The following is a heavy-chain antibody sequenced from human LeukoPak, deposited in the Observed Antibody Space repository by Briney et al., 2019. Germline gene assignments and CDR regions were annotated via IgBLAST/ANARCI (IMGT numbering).Heavy chain of an antibody. V-gene: IGHV1-46*01. CDR1: GYTFTSYY. Sequence: ASVKVSCKASGYTFTSYYMHWARQAPGQGLGWMGIINPSGGSTSYAQKFQGRVTMTRDTSTGTVYMELSSLRSEDTAVYYCARDSAVGSSWYIIWYFDLWGHGTLVTVSS. CDR2: INPSGGST. J-gene: IGHJ2*01. D-gene: IGHD6-13*01. CDR3: ARDSAVGSSWYIIWYFDL.